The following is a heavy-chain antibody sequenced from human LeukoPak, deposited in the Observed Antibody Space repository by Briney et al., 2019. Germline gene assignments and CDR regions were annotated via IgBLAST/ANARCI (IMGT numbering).Heavy chain of an antibody. V-gene: IGHV3-7*03. CDR3: AKRLVDSSGWWYFDY. CDR2: IKQDGSEK. J-gene: IGHJ4*02. D-gene: IGHD6-19*01. CDR1: GFTFSSYW. Sequence: GGSLRLSCAASGFTFSSYWMSWVRQAPGKGLEWVAIIKQDGSEKYYVDSVKGRFTISRDNAEKSLYLQMNSLRAEDTAVYYCAKRLVDSSGWWYFDYWGQGTLVTVSS.